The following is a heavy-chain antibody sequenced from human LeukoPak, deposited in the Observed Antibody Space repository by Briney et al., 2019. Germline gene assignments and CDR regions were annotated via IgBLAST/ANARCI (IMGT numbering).Heavy chain of an antibody. J-gene: IGHJ4*02. V-gene: IGHV4-34*01. CDR1: GGSFSGYY. CDR3: ARGGGSYFGIWV. Sequence: SETLSLTCAVYGGSFSGYYWSWIRQPPGKGLEWIGEINHSGSTNYNPSLKSRVTISVDTSKNQFSLKLSSVTAADTAVYYCARGGGSYFGIWVWGQGTLATVSS. D-gene: IGHD1-26*01. CDR2: INHSGST.